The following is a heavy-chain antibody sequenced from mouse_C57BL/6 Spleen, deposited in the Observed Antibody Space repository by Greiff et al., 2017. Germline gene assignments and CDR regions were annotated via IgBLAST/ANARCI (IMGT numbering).Heavy chain of an antibody. V-gene: IGHV5-17*01. Sequence: DVHLVESGGGLVKPGGSLKLSCAASGFTFSDYGMHWVRQAPEKGLEWVAYISSGSSTINYADTVKGRFTISRDNAKNTLFLQMTSLRSEDTAMYYCARPLGRNYAMDYWGQGTSVTVSS. CDR2: ISSGSSTI. CDR1: GFTFSDYG. J-gene: IGHJ4*01. D-gene: IGHD4-1*01. CDR3: ARPLGRNYAMDY.